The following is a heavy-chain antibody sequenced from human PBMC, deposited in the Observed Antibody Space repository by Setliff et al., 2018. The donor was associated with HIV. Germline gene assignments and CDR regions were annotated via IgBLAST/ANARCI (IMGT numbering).Heavy chain of an antibody. CDR3: ARVSMVRGVIHYYNYGMDV. CDR2: IYTSGGT. Sequence: KPSETLSLTCTVSGDSISSDSFFWSWIRQPAGKGLEWIGRIYTSGGTNYNPSLKSRVTISIDTSKNQFSVKLTSVTAADTAVYYCARVSMVRGVIHYYNYGMDVWGQGTTVTVS. V-gene: IGHV4-61*02. D-gene: IGHD3-10*01. J-gene: IGHJ6*02. CDR1: GDSISSDSFF.